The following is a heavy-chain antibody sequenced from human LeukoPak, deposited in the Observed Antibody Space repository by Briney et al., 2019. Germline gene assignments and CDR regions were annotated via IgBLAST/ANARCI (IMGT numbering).Heavy chain of an antibody. V-gene: IGHV1-2*04. CDR2: INPNSGGT. CDR3: ARDWGYCSGGSCYSPYYGMDV. CDR1: GYTFTGYY. J-gene: IGHJ6*02. D-gene: IGHD2-15*01. Sequence: ASVKVSCKASGYTFTGYYMHWVRQAPGQGLEWMGWINPNSGGTNYAQKFQGWVTMTRDTSISTAYMELSRLRSDDTAVYYCARDWGYCSGGSCYSPYYGMDVWGQGTTVTVSS.